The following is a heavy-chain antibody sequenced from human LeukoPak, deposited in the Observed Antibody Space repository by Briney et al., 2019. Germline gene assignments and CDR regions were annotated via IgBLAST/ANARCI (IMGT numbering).Heavy chain of an antibody. CDR2: ISYDGSNK. CDR1: GFTFSSYA. V-gene: IGHV3-30-3*01. CDR3: AREHHYDFWSGYFSPYFDY. J-gene: IGHJ4*02. D-gene: IGHD3-3*01. Sequence: GGSLRLSCAASGFTFSSYAMHWVRQAPGKGLEWVAVISYDGSNKYYADSVKGRFTISRDNSKNTLYLQMNSLRAEDTAVYYCAREHHYDFWSGYFSPYFDYWGQGTLVIVSS.